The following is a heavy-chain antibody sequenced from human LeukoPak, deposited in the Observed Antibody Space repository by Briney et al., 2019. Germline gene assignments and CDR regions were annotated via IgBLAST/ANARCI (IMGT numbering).Heavy chain of an antibody. V-gene: IGHV3-43*01. J-gene: IGHJ2*01. Sequence: GGSLRLSCAASGFTFDDYTIHWVRQAPGKGLEWVSLISWDGSSRYYADSVKGRFTISRDNSKNSLYLQMNSLRTEDTALYYCARDNEAWYFDLWGRGTPVTVSS. CDR2: ISWDGSSR. CDR1: GFTFDDYT. CDR3: ARDNEAWYFDL.